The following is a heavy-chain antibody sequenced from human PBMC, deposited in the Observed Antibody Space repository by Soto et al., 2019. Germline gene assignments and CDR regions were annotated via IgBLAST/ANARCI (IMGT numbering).Heavy chain of an antibody. J-gene: IGHJ5*02. V-gene: IGHV1-69*13. D-gene: IGHD6-19*01. CDR1: GGTFSSYA. CDR3: ARGAVAGTQSGHDLYAP. CDR2: IIPIFGTA. Sequence: AASVKVSCKASGGTFSSYAISWVRQAPGQGLEWMGGIIPIFGTANYAQKFQGRVTITADESTSTAYMELSSLRSEDTAVYYCARGAVAGTQSGHDLYAPWGQGNLVTGSS.